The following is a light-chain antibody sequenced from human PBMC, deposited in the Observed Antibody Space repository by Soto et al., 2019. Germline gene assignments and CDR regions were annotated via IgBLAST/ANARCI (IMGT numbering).Light chain of an antibody. CDR1: SSDVGGYNY. CDR3: SSYTNSTTLV. Sequence: QAVVTQPASVSGSPGQSITISCTGSSSDVGGYNYVSWYQHHPGKAPKLMIYDVFYRPSGLSNRFSGSKSGNTASLTISGLQAEDEADYYCSSYTNSTTLVFGGGTKLTVL. CDR2: DVF. J-gene: IGLJ2*01. V-gene: IGLV2-14*03.